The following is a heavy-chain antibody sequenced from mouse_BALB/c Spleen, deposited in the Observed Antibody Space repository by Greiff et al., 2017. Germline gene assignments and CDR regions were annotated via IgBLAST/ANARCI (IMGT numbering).Heavy chain of an antibody. CDR2: IWSGGST. D-gene: IGHD2-12*01. CDR1: GFSLTSYG. CDR3: ARGGYDGEGAMDY. V-gene: IGHV2-2*02. J-gene: IGHJ4*01. Sequence: QVHVKQSGPGLVQPSQSLSITCTVSGFSLTSYGVHWVRQSPGKGLEWLGVIWSGGSTDYNAAFISRLSISKDNSKSQVFFKMNSLQANDTAIYYCARGGYDGEGAMDYWGQGTSVTVSS.